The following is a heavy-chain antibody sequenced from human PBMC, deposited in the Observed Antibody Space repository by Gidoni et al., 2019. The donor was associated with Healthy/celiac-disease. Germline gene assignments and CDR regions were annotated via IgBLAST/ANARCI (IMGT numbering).Heavy chain of an antibody. D-gene: IGHD5-18*01. Sequence: QVQLQESGPGLVNPSQTLSLTCTVSGGSISSGSYYWIWIRQPAGKGLEWIGRIYTSGSTNYNPSLKSRVTISVDTSKNQFSLKLSSVTAADTAVYYCARARSDVDTAMAMYYYYYYMDVWGKGTTVTVSS. V-gene: IGHV4-61*02. J-gene: IGHJ6*03. CDR1: GGSISSGSYY. CDR3: ARARSDVDTAMAMYYYYYYMDV. CDR2: IYTSGST.